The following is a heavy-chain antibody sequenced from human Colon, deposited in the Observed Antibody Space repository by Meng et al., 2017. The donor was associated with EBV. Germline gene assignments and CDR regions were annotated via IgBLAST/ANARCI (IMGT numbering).Heavy chain of an antibody. CDR2: IYYNGST. CDR3: ARRRYYYGSGSYHSYYFDY. D-gene: IGHD3-10*01. V-gene: IGHV4-39*01. J-gene: IGHJ4*02. CDR1: GGSISISSYD. Sequence: QLRWQEWGPGLVRPSEPLPLTCTVSGGSISISSYDWGWIRQPPGKGLEWIGSIYYNGSTYYNPSLKSRVTISVDTSKNQFSLKLNSVTAADTAVYYCARRRYYYGSGSYHSYYFDYWGQGALVTVSS.